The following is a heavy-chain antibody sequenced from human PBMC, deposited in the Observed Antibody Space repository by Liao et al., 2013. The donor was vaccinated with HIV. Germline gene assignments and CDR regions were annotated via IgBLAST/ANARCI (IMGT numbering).Heavy chain of an antibody. CDR2: INHSGSS. CDR1: GGSFSGYY. D-gene: IGHD3-3*01. J-gene: IGHJ4*02. Sequence: QVQLQQWGAGLLKPSETLSLTCAVYGGSFSGYYWSWIRQPPGKGLEWIGEINHSGSSSYNPSLKSRVTISVDTSKNQFSLKLSSVTAADTAVYYCARAAFWSGPFDYWGQGTLVTVSS. CDR3: ARAAFWSGPFDY. V-gene: IGHV4-34*01.